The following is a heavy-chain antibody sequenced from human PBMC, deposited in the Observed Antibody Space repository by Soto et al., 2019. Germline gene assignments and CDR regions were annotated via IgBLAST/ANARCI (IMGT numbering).Heavy chain of an antibody. D-gene: IGHD2-15*01. CDR3: AKESGYCSGGSCYSNNWFDP. CDR2: ISGSGGST. V-gene: IGHV3-23*01. CDR1: GFTFSSYA. Sequence: GGSLRLSCAASGFTFSSYAMSWVRQAPGKGLEWVSAISGSGGSTYYADSVKGRFTISRDNSKNTLYLQMNSLRAEDTAVYYCAKESGYCSGGSCYSNNWFDPWGQGTLVTVSS. J-gene: IGHJ5*02.